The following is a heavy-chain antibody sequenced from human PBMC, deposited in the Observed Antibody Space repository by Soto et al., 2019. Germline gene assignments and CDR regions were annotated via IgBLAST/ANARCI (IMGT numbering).Heavy chain of an antibody. CDR1: GYTFTTYD. CDR3: ARASMYIWNDH. D-gene: IGHD1-20*01. J-gene: IGHJ5*02. CDR2: VNPSSGNT. Sequence: HVQLVQSGAEVKRPGASVKVSCEASGYTFTTYDINWVRQASGQGLEWMGCVNPSSGNTVYAQKFQGRVTMTRDTPISTAYMELSSLKSYDPAIYFCARASMYIWNDHWGQGTLVTVSS. V-gene: IGHV1-8*02.